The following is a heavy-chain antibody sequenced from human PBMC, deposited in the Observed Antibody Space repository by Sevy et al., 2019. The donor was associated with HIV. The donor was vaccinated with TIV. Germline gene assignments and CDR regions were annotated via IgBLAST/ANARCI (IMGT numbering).Heavy chain of an antibody. J-gene: IGHJ4*02. V-gene: IGHV4-30-4*01. CDR1: GGSISSGDYY. D-gene: IGHD5-18*01. CDR2: IYYSGST. CDR3: ASVNVDTAMAYCFDY. Sequence: TLSLTCTVSGGSISSGDYYWSWIRQPPGKGLEWIGYIYYSGSTYYNPSLKSRVTISVDTSKNQFSLKLSSVTAADTTVYYCASVNVDTAMAYCFDYWGQGTLVTVSS.